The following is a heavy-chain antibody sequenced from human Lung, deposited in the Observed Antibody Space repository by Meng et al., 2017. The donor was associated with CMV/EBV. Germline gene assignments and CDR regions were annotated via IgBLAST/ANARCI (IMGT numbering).Heavy chain of an antibody. V-gene: IGHV3-48*03. CDR3: ARNGQKTGTPSNY. D-gene: IGHD1-1*01. CDR1: GFTFSNYE. CDR2: ISTSGSTM. Sequence: GGSXRLXCAASGFTFSNYEMNWVRQAPGQGLEWVSYISTSGSTMYYADSVKGRFTVSRDNDKNSLYLQMNSLRAEDTAVYYCARNGQKTGTPSNYWGQGTLVTVSS. J-gene: IGHJ4*02.